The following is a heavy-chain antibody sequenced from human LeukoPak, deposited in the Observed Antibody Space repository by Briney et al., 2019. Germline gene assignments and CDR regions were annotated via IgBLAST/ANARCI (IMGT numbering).Heavy chain of an antibody. CDR1: RFTLSSTY. CDR2: IDNGGST. D-gene: IGHD5-12*01. J-gene: IGHJ5*02. CDR3: ARAGYSGYDFLA. Sequence: GGSLRLSSVPSRFTLSSTYMSSVRPAPRTGLECVSDIDNGGSTYYADSVKGRFTISRDNSKNTLYLQMNSTRAEDTAVYYCARAGYSGYDFLAWGQGTLVTVSS. V-gene: IGHV3-66*02.